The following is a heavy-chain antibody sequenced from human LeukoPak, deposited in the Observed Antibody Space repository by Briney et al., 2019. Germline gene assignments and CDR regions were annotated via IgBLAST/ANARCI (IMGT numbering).Heavy chain of an antibody. D-gene: IGHD4-11*01. CDR3: ARGGTRGDSNYDYYYYMDV. J-gene: IGHJ6*03. Sequence: PSETLSLTCTVSGYSISSGYYWGWIRQPPGKGLEWIGSIYHSGSTYYNPSLKSRVTISVDTSKNQFSLKLSSVTAADTAVYHCARGGTRGDSNYDYYYYMDVWGKGTTVTVSS. CDR1: GYSISSGYY. CDR2: IYHSGST. V-gene: IGHV4-38-2*02.